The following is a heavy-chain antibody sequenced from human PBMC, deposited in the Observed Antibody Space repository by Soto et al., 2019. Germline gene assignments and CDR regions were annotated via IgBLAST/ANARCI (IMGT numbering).Heavy chain of an antibody. CDR3: ARGPRRYYYYYGMDV. J-gene: IGHJ6*02. CDR2: INDSGST. CDR1: GGSFSGYY. Sequence: PGETLSLTCAVYGGSFSGYYWSWIRQPPGKGLEWIGEINDSGSTNYNPAPKRRVTISVDTSKNQFSLKLSSVTAADTAVYYCARGPRRYYYYYGMDVWGQGTTVTVSS. V-gene: IGHV4-34*01.